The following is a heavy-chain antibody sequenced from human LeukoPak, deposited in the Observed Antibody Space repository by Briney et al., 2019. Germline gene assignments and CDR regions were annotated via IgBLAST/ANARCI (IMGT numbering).Heavy chain of an antibody. V-gene: IGHV3-48*04. Sequence: PGGSLRLSCAASGFTFSSYSMNWVRQAPGKGLEWVSYISSSSSTIYYADSVKGRFTISRDNAKNSLYLQMNSLRAEDTAVYYCARGRDGYNMYHFDYWGQGTLVTVSS. J-gene: IGHJ4*02. CDR1: GFTFSSYS. CDR3: ARGRDGYNMYHFDY. CDR2: ISSSSSTI. D-gene: IGHD5-24*01.